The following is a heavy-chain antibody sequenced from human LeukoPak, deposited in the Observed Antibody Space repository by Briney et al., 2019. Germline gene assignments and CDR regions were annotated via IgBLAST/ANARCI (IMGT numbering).Heavy chain of an antibody. Sequence: GGSLRLSCAASGFTFSSYSMNWVRQAPGKGLEWVSSISSSSSYIYYADSVKGRFTISRDNAKNSLYLQMNSLRAEDTAVYYCARATAAAGKGLDYWGQGTLVTVSS. V-gene: IGHV3-21*01. CDR2: ISSSSSYI. D-gene: IGHD6-13*01. CDR3: ARATAAAGKGLDY. CDR1: GFTFSSYS. J-gene: IGHJ4*02.